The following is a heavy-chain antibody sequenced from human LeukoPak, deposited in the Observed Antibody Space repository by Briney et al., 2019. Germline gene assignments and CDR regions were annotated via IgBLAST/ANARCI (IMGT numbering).Heavy chain of an antibody. CDR3: AKRSCSGGRCYFDY. CDR2: INWNSGST. D-gene: IGHD2-15*01. V-gene: IGHV3-9*01. CDR1: GFTFNNYA. J-gene: IGHJ4*02. Sequence: PGGSLRLSCAASGFTFNNYATYWVRQVPGKGLEWVSGINWNSGSTVYADSVKGRFTISRDNSKNALYLQMNSLRAEDTAFYYCAKRSCSGGRCYFDYWGQGTLVTVSS.